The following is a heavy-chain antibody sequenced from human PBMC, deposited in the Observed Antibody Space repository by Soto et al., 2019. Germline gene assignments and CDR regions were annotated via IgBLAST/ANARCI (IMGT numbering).Heavy chain of an antibody. CDR3: ATSNWFDP. Sequence: QQQLQESGPGLVKPSETLSLTCTVSGGSISSRGYYWGWIRQPPGKGLEWIGTIYYSGSTSYNPPLKSRVTISVDTSKDQFSMKLSSVTAADTAVYYCATSNWFDPWGQGTLVTVSS. V-gene: IGHV4-39*01. CDR1: GGSISSRGYY. J-gene: IGHJ5*02. CDR2: IYYSGST.